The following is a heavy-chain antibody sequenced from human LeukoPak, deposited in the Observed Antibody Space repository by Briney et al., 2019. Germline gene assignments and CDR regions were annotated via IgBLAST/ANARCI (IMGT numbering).Heavy chain of an antibody. J-gene: IGHJ2*01. Sequence: SETLSLTCTVSGGSISSYYWSWIRQPPGKGLEWIGYIYYSGSTNYNPSLKSRVTISVDTSKNQVSLKLSSVTAADTAVYYCARRGGPNWYFDLWGRGTLVTVSS. CDR3: ARRGGPNWYFDL. CDR2: IYYSGST. D-gene: IGHD3-10*01. CDR1: GGSISSYY. V-gene: IGHV4-59*01.